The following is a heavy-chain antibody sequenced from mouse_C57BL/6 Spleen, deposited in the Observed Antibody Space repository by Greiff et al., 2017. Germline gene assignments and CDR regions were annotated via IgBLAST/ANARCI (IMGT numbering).Heavy chain of an antibody. Sequence: VQLQQSGPELVKPGASVKISCKASGYAFSSSWMNWVKQRPGKGLEWIGRIYPGDGDTNYNGKFKGKATLTADKSSSTAYMQLSSLTSEDSAVYFCITTVVATRGYFDYWGQGTTLTVSS. CDR3: ITTVVATRGYFDY. J-gene: IGHJ2*01. CDR1: GYAFSSSW. V-gene: IGHV1-82*01. CDR2: IYPGDGDT. D-gene: IGHD1-1*01.